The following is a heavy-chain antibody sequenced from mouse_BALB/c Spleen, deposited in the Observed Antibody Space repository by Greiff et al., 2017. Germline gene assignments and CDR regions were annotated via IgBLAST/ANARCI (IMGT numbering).Heavy chain of an antibody. J-gene: IGHJ3*01. CDR3: ARDGGGGLLRSFAY. CDR1: GFSLTSYG. D-gene: IGHD1-1*01. CDR2: IWAGGST. Sequence: VKLVESGPGLVAPSQSLSITCTVSGFSLTSYGVHWVRQPPGKGLEWLGVIWAGGSTNYNSALMSRLSISKDNSKSQVFLKMNSLQTDDTAMYYCARDGGGGLLRSFAYWGQGTLVTVSA. V-gene: IGHV2-9*02.